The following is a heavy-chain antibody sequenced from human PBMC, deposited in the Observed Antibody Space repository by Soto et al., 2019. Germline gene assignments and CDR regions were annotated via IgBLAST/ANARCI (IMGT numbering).Heavy chain of an antibody. V-gene: IGHV3-33*01. J-gene: IGHJ6*02. CDR1: GFTFSSYG. Sequence: QVQMVESGGGVVQPGRSLRLSCAASGFTFSSYGMHWVRQAPGKGLEWVAVIWYDGSNKYYADSVKGRFTISRDNSKNTLYLQMNSLRADDTAVYYCARDGRRSEGGMDVWGQGTTVTVSS. D-gene: IGHD2-15*01. CDR2: IWYDGSNK. CDR3: ARDGRRSEGGMDV.